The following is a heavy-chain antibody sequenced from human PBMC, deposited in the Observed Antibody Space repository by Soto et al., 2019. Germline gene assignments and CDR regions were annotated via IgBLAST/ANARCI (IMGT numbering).Heavy chain of an antibody. V-gene: IGHV4-34*01. CDR2: INHSGST. D-gene: IGHD2-15*01. J-gene: IGHJ3*02. CDR1: GGSFSGYY. CDR3: ARLIVVVVADAFDI. Sequence: QVQLQQWGAGLLKPSETLSLTCAVYGGSFSGYYWSWIRQPPGKGLEWIGEINHSGSTNYNPSLKGRVTISVDTSKNQFSLKLSSVTAADTAVYYCARLIVVVVADAFDIWGQGTMVTVSS.